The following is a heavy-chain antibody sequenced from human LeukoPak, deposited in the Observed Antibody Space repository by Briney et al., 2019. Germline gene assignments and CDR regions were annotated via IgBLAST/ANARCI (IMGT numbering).Heavy chain of an antibody. CDR3: ARVVAVAGTVYGYYYYYYMDV. Sequence: PSETLSLTCTVSGGSISSYYWSWIRQPPGKGLEWIGYIYYSGSTNYNPSLKSRVTISVDTSKNQFSLKLSSVTAADTAVYYCARVVAVAGTVYGYYYYYYMDVWGKGTTVTVSS. CDR2: IYYSGST. CDR1: GGSISSYY. V-gene: IGHV4-59*01. J-gene: IGHJ6*03. D-gene: IGHD6-19*01.